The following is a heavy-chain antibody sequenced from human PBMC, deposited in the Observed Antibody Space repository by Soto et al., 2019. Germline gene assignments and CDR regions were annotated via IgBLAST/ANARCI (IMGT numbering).Heavy chain of an antibody. CDR3: AKNQERELPRVIDF. J-gene: IGHJ4*02. Sequence: GWSLRLSCSTSVLTFSNYAMSWFRQAPGGGLEWVSSMSGSSSTTYYADSVRGRFTISRDRSKNTLYLQMSSLRAEDTALYYCAKNQERELPRVIDFWGQGTLVTVSS. CDR1: VLTFSNYA. D-gene: IGHD1-7*01. V-gene: IGHV3-23*01. CDR2: MSGSSSTT.